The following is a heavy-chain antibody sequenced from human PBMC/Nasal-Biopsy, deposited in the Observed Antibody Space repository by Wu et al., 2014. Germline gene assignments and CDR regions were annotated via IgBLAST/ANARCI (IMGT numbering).Heavy chain of an antibody. CDR2: TRNKANSYST. V-gene: IGHV3-72*01. Sequence: LRLSCAASGFTLSDHHMDWVRQAPGEGLEWVGRTRNKANSYSTEYAASVKGRFTISRDDSKNSLYLQMNSLKTEDTAVYYCVRVTYWGKQRGIDWGQGTLVTVSS. J-gene: IGHJ4*02. CDR3: VRVTYWGKQRGID. D-gene: IGHD3-16*01. CDR1: GFTLSDHH.